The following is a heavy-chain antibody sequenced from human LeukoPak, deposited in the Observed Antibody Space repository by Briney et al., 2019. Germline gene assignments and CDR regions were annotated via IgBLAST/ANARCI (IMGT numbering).Heavy chain of an antibody. Sequence: GGSLRLSCGASGFTLSSNWMTWVRQAPGKGLEWISYLRSGTSISYADSVKGRFTISRDNAKNSLYLQMNSLRDDDTAVYYCARDDQWSFDKWGQGTLVSVSS. J-gene: IGHJ4*02. CDR3: ARDDQWSFDK. D-gene: IGHD2-15*01. CDR1: GFTLSSNW. CDR2: LRSGTSI. V-gene: IGHV3-48*02.